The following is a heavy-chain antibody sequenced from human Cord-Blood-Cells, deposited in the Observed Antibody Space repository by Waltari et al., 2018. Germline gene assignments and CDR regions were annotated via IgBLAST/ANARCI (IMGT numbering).Heavy chain of an antibody. V-gene: IGHV1-24*01. CDR3: ATLKYQNLRFGDMDV. CDR2: FDPEDGET. CDR1: GYTLTQLS. J-gene: IGHJ6*03. Sequence: QVQLVQSGAEVKKPGASAKVSCTVSGYTLTQLSMHWVRHAPGKGLEWMGGFDPEDGETIYAQKFQGRVTMTEDTSTDTAYMELSSLRSEDTAVYYCATLKYQNLRFGDMDVWGKGTTVTVSS. D-gene: IGHD3-3*01.